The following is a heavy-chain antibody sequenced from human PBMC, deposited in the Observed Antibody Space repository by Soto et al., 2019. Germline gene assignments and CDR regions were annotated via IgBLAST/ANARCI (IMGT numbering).Heavy chain of an antibody. CDR2: VVPVLGIS. CDR3: ARGAVDQPLLAVF. J-gene: IGHJ4*02. D-gene: IGHD1-26*01. Sequence: QVQLVQSGTEVKKPGSSVKVSCKASGYTLSSYSISWVRQAPGQGLEWMGRVVPVLGISNYAQRFQGRVTITADISTSTAYLELNSLTSEDTAVYFCARGAVDQPLLAVFWGQGTLVAVSS. V-gene: IGHV1-69*02. CDR1: GYTLSSYS.